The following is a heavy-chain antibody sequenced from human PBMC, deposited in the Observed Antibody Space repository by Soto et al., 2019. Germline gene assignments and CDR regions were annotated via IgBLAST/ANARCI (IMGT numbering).Heavy chain of an antibody. CDR3: ARGHSTDCSNGVCSFFYNHEMDV. Sequence: XSVKVSCKASRYSLADYHIHWVREAPAQRLEWLGRINPKSGGTSTAQKFQGWVTMTRDRSISTVYMELTRLRSDDTAVYFCARGHSTDCSNGVCSFFYNHEMDVWGQGTTVTVSS. D-gene: IGHD2-8*01. J-gene: IGHJ6*02. V-gene: IGHV1-2*04. CDR1: RYSLADYH. CDR2: INPKSGGT.